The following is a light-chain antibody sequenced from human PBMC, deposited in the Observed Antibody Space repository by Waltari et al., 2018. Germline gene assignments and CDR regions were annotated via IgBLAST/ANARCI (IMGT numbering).Light chain of an antibody. Sequence: QSALTQPASVSGSPGQSITISCTGTSSDVGNYNLVSWYQHHPGKAPKLMSYEGTKRPSGVSKRFSGSKSGNTASLTIAGLQAEDEADYYCCSFAGTSTPVFGGGTKLTVL. V-gene: IGLV2-23*01. J-gene: IGLJ3*02. CDR3: CSFAGTSTPV. CDR2: EGT. CDR1: SSDVGNYNL.